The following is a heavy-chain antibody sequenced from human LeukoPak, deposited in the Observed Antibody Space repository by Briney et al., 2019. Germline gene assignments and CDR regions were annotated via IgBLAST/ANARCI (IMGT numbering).Heavy chain of an antibody. V-gene: IGHV3-23*01. D-gene: IGHD1-26*01. CDR2: LTSDGAST. CDR3: AKSLVRWAFDY. J-gene: IGHJ4*02. Sequence: TGGSLRLSCAASGFTFSSYSMNWVRQAPGKGLEWVSSLTSDGASTRYADSVKGRFTISRDNSKNTLYLHMNYLRAEDTALYFCAKSLVRWAFDYWGQGSLVAVSS. CDR1: GFTFSSYS.